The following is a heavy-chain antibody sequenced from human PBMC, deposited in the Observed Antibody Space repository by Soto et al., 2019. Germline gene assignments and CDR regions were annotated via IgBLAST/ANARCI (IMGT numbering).Heavy chain of an antibody. Sequence: QVQLQESGPGLVKPSETLSLSCTVSGGSISSYYWSWFRQSPGKRMEWIGYVHHSWGSSYNPSLQSRVAISLHTSKSQFSQKVTSVTATDTAVYYCARQGFGPLHGLVDVWGQGTTVTVSS. CDR3: ARQGFGPLHGLVDV. CDR2: VHHSWGS. J-gene: IGHJ6*02. D-gene: IGHD3-10*01. V-gene: IGHV4-59*08. CDR1: GGSISSYY.